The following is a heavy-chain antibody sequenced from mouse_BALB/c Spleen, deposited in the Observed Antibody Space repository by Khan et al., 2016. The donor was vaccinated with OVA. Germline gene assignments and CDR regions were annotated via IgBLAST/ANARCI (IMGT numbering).Heavy chain of an antibody. J-gene: IGHJ3*01. V-gene: IGHV3-2*02. CDR1: GYSITSEYT. D-gene: IGHD2-4*01. CDR2: ISYSGNT. Sequence: QLEESGPGLVKPSQSLSLTCTVTGYSITSEYTWNWIRQFPGNKLEWMGFISYSGNTRYNPSLKSRISITRDPSKNQFFLQLNSVTSEDTATYYCERKDYYDYDPFPYWGQGTLVTVSA. CDR3: ERKDYYDYDPFPY.